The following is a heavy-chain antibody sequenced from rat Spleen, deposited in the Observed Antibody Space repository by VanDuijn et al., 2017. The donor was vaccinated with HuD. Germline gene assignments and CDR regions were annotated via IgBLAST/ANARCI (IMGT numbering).Heavy chain of an antibody. CDR2: ITTTGGST. D-gene: IGHD1-11*01. CDR1: GFTFHNYW. CDR3: SREGLYGNFFDY. J-gene: IGHJ2*01. V-gene: IGHV5-31*01. Sequence: EVQLVESDGGLVQPGRSLKLSCAASGFTFHNYWMTWIRQAPGKGLEWISSITTTGGSTYYSGSVKGRFTISRDNAKSTLYLQMASLRSEDTATYYCSREGLYGNFFDYWDQGVMVTVSS.